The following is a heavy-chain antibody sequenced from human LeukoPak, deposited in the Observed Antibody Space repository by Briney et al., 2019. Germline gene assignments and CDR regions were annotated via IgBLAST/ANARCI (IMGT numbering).Heavy chain of an antibody. CDR3: ARGSHGYNLRIFDYFDY. CDR2: IIPILGIA. D-gene: IGHD5-24*01. V-gene: IGHV1-69*04. CDR1: GGTFSSYA. J-gene: IGHJ4*02. Sequence: SSVKVSCKASGGTFSSYAISWVRQAPGQGLEWMGRIIPILGIANYAQKFQGRVTITADKSTSAAYMELSSLRSEDTAVYYCARGSHGYNLRIFDYFDYWGQGTLVTVSS.